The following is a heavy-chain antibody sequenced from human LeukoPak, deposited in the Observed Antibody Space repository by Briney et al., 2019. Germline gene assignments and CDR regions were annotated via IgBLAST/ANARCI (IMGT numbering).Heavy chain of an antibody. Sequence: GGSLRLSCAASGFIFNTFWMNWVRLTPGKGLEWVAKINQDGSDMYYVASVKGRFFVSRDNARNLVYLQMNSLRVDDTAVYYCARDFPGIGRGTFDFWGQGTIIIVSS. V-gene: IGHV3-7*03. CDR1: GFIFNTFW. J-gene: IGHJ3*01. D-gene: IGHD3-10*01. CDR2: INQDGSDM. CDR3: ARDFPGIGRGTFDF.